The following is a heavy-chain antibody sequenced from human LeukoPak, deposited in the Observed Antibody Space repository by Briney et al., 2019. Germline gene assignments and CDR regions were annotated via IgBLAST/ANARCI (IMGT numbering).Heavy chain of an antibody. J-gene: IGHJ6*03. CDR3: ARDYYGSGSYFYYYYMDV. V-gene: IGHV4-38-2*02. CDR2: FFLKGST. D-gene: IGHD3-10*01. Sequence: SETLSLTCTVSGYSITSAYYWGWIRQPPGKGLEWIGSFFLKGSTYYNPSLKSRVTMSVDTSKNQFSLKLSSVTAADTAVYYCARDYYGSGSYFYYYYMDVWGKGTTVTISS. CDR1: GYSITSAYY.